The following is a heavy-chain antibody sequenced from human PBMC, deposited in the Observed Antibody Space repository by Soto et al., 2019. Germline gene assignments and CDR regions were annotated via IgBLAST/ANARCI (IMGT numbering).Heavy chain of an antibody. Sequence: SGGSLRLSCAASGFTFSTYWMHWVRQAPGKGLEWVAVISYDGSNKYYADSVKGRFTISRDNSKNTLYLQMNSLRAEDTAVYYCARDRGDYDLYYFDYWGQGTLVTVSS. V-gene: IGHV3-30-3*01. D-gene: IGHD4-17*01. CDR3: ARDRGDYDLYYFDY. CDR2: ISYDGSNK. J-gene: IGHJ4*02. CDR1: GFTFSTYW.